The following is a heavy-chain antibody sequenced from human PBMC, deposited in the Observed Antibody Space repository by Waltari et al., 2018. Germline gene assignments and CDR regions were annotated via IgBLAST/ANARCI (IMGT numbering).Heavy chain of an antibody. D-gene: IGHD1-26*01. CDR1: GGSVTSYF. CDR3: ARETGTGYYPNYFDY. V-gene: IGHV4-4*07. Sequence: VQLQESGPGLVKPSETLSLTCTVPGGSVTSYFWSWVRQPAGKGLEWVGRISTSGSANYSPSLESRVTMSVDRSANQVSLNLHSVTAADTAIYYCARETGTGYYPNYFDYWGQGTPVTVSS. J-gene: IGHJ4*02. CDR2: ISTSGSA.